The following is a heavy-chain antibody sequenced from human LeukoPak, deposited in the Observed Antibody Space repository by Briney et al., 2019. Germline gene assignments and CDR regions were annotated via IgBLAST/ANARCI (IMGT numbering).Heavy chain of an antibody. V-gene: IGHV3-21*01. CDR2: ISSSSSYI. D-gene: IGHD1/OR15-1a*01. CDR1: GSTFSSYS. Sequence: GGSLRLSCAASGSTFSSYSTNWVRQDPGKGLEWLSFISSSSSYIYYADSVEGRFTISRDNAKNTLYLQMNSLRAEHTAVYYCARDAGNNDYWGQGTLVTVSS. CDR3: ARDAGNNDY. J-gene: IGHJ4*02.